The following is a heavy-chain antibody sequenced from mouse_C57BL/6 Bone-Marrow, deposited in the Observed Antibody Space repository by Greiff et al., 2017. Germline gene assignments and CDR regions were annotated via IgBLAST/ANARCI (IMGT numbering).Heavy chain of an antibody. V-gene: IGHV1-76*01. CDR1: GYTFTDYY. Sequence: QVQLQQSGAELVRPGASVKLSCKASGYTFTDYYINWVKQRPGQGLEWIARIYPGSGTTYYNEKFKGKATLTAEKSSSTAYMQLSSLTSEDSAVYFCASATGTDGDYWGQGTTLTVSS. D-gene: IGHD4-1*02. CDR2: IYPGSGTT. J-gene: IGHJ2*01. CDR3: ASATGTDGDY.